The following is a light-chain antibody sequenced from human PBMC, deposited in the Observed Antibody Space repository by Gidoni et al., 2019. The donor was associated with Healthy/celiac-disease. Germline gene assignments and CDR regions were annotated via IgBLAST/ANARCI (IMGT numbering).Light chain of an antibody. CDR3: QQSYSTPYS. V-gene: IGKV1-39*01. Sequence: DIQMTQSPSSLSASVGDRVTITCRASQSISSYLNWYQQKPGKAPKLLLYAASSLQSGVPSRISGSGSGTDFTLTISSQQPEDFATYYCQQSYSTPYSFGQGTKLEIK. CDR2: AAS. J-gene: IGKJ2*03. CDR1: QSISSY.